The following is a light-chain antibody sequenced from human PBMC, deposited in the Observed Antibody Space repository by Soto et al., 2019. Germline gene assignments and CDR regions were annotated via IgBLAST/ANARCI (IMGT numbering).Light chain of an antibody. J-gene: IGLJ1*01. CDR1: SSDVGGYKY. Sequence: QSALTQPPSASGSPGQSVTISCTGTSSDVGGYKYVSWYQQHPGKAPKLMIFEVNKRPSGVPDRFSGSKSGNTASLTVSGLQADDDADYYYSSYAAINNSGVFGTGTKLTVL. V-gene: IGLV2-8*01. CDR2: EVN. CDR3: SSYAAINNSGV.